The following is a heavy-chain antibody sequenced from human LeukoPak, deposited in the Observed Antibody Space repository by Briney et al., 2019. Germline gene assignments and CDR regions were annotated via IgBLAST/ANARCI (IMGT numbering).Heavy chain of an antibody. CDR2: IHYSGSA. CDR1: GVSISSSDYY. Sequence: SETLSLTCTVSGVSISSSDYYWGWFRQPRGKGLEWIGEIHYSGSATYNPSLKSRVTISVDTSKNQFSLKMNSVTAADTAVYYCARGQWFRAFWSRGTPVTVSS. V-gene: IGHV4-39*07. J-gene: IGHJ4*02. D-gene: IGHD3-10*01. CDR3: ARGQWFRAF.